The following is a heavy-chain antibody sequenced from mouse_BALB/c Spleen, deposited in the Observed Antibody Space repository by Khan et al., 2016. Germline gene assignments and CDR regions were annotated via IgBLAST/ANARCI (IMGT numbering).Heavy chain of an antibody. J-gene: IGHJ3*01. Sequence: EVQLQESGPGLVKPSQSLSLTCTVTAYSITSDYAWNWIRQFPGNKLEWMGYISYSGSTSYNPSLKSRISITRDTSKNQFFLQLNSVTTEDTATYYCARGGTTRFAYWGQGTLVTVSA. CDR1: AYSITSDYA. D-gene: IGHD2-12*01. CDR3: ARGGTTRFAY. V-gene: IGHV3-2*02. CDR2: ISYSGST.